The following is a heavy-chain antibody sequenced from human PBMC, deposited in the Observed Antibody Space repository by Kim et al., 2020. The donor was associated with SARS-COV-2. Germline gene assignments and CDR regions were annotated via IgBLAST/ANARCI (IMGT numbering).Heavy chain of an antibody. V-gene: IGHV5-10-1*01. J-gene: IGHJ3*01. CDR2: IDPSDSYT. CDR1: GYSFTSYW. Sequence: GESLKISCKGSGYSFTSYWITWVRQMPGKGLEWMGRIDPSDSYTNYSPSFQGHVTISADKSINTAYLHWSSLKASYTALYYCARLGYYDSSGYYTFDAFDFWGQGTMVTVSS. CDR3: ARLGYYDSSGYYTFDAFDF. D-gene: IGHD3-22*01.